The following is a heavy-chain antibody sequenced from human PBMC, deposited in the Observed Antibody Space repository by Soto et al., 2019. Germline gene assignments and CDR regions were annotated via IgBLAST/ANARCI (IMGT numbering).Heavy chain of an antibody. CDR3: ARHRWQHRDYFDY. Sequence: SETLSLTCTVSGGSISSSSYYWGWIRQPPGKGLEWIGSIYYSGSTYYNPSLKSRVTISVDTSKNQFSLKLSSVTAADTAVYYCARHRWQHRDYFDYWGQGTLVTVSS. D-gene: IGHD6-13*01. CDR1: GGSISSSSYY. CDR2: IYYSGST. J-gene: IGHJ4*02. V-gene: IGHV4-39*01.